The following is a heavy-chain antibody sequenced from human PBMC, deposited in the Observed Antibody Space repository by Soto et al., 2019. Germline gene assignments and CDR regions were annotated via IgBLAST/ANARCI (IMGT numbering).Heavy chain of an antibody. D-gene: IGHD3-9*01. CDR1: GFTFTSSA. Sequence: QMQLVQSGPEVKKPGTSVKVSCKASGFTFTSSAMQWVRQARGQRLEWIGWIVVGSGNTNYAQKFQERVTITRDMSTSTAYMELSSLRSEDTAVYYCAASYYDILTGYLLEAFDIWGQGTMVTVSS. CDR2: IVVGSGNT. J-gene: IGHJ3*02. V-gene: IGHV1-58*02. CDR3: AASYYDILTGYLLEAFDI.